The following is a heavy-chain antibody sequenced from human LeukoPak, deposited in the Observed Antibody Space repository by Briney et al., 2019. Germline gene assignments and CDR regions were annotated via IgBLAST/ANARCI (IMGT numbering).Heavy chain of an antibody. CDR3: ARDNNWFDP. J-gene: IGHJ5*02. Sequence: SETLSLTCTVSGGSISSGSYYWSWIRQPAGKGLEWIGRIYTSGSTNYNPSLKSRVTISVDTSKNQFSLKLSSVTAAGTAVYYCARDNNWFDPWGQGTLVTVSS. CDR1: GGSISSGSYY. V-gene: IGHV4-61*02. CDR2: IYTSGST.